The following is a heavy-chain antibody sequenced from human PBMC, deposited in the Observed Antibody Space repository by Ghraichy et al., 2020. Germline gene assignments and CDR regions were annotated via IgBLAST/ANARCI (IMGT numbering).Heavy chain of an antibody. D-gene: IGHD3-22*01. V-gene: IGHV4-30-2*01. J-gene: IGHJ4*02. CDR2: IYHSGST. Sequence: SETLSLTCAVSGGSISSGGYSWSWIRQPPGKGLEWIGYIYHSGSTYYNPSLKSRVTISVDRSKNQFSLKLSSVTAADTAVYYCASGYYYDSSGYYYWGQGTLVTVSS. CDR3: ASGYYYDSSGYYY. CDR1: GGSISSGGYS.